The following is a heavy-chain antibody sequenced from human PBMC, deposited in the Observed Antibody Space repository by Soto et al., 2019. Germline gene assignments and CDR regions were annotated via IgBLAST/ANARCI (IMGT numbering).Heavy chain of an antibody. CDR3: ARDQFFGSGPSYNHPVRLYGADI. CDR2: TWFDGGYK. J-gene: IGHJ6*02. V-gene: IGHV3-33*01. D-gene: IGHD3-10*01. CDR1: GFSFSTYG. Sequence: QGQLVESGGGVVQPGRSLILSCVASGFSFSTYGMHWVRQAPGKGLEWVAVTWFDGGYKYYGDSVKGRFTISRDNSKNTLYLEMSNLRAEDTGVYYCARDQFFGSGPSYNHPVRLYGADIWGQGTTVSVS.